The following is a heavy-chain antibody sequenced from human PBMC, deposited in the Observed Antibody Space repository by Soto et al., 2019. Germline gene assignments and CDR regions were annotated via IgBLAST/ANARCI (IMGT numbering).Heavy chain of an antibody. Sequence: GGSLRLSCAASGFTFSSYAMSWVRQAPGKGLEWVSAISGSGGSTYYADSVKGRFTISRDNSKNTLYLQMNSLRAEDTAVYYCAKDAYYYDSSGSNYWGQGTLVTSPQ. V-gene: IGHV3-23*01. CDR3: AKDAYYYDSSGSNY. D-gene: IGHD3-22*01. CDR1: GFTFSSYA. CDR2: ISGSGGST. J-gene: IGHJ4*02.